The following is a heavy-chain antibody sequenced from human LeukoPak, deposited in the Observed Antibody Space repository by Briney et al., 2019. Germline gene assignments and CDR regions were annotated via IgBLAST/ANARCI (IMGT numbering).Heavy chain of an antibody. CDR1: GFTFSSYG. D-gene: IGHD4/OR15-4a*01. V-gene: IGHV3-33*01. CDR2: IGFDGNNK. CDR3: ARGSYGAYNYCDC. Sequence: PGRSLRLSCAASGFTFSSYGMHWVRQAPARGLEWVAVIGFDGNNKFYADSVKGRFTISRDNSKNTLYLQMNSLRAEDTAVYYCARGSYGAYNYCDCWGQGTLVTVSS. J-gene: IGHJ4*02.